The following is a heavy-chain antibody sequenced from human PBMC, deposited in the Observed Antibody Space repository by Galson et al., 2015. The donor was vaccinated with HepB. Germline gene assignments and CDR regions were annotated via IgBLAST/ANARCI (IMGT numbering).Heavy chain of an antibody. Sequence: SLRLSCAASGFTFSSYGMHWVRQAPGKGLEWVAVIWYDGSNKYYADSVKGRFTISRDNSKNTLYLQMNSLRAEDTAVYYCARDTRPTGEDLDWYFDLWGRGTLVTVSS. V-gene: IGHV3-33*08. CDR3: ARDTRPTGEDLDWYFDL. CDR1: GFTFSSYG. J-gene: IGHJ2*01. D-gene: IGHD7-27*01. CDR2: IWYDGSNK.